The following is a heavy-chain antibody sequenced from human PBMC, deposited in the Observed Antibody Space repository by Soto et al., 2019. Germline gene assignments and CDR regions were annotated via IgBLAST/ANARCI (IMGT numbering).Heavy chain of an antibody. Sequence: EVQLVESGGGLGKPGGSLRLSCAASGFTFSSYSMNWVRQAPGKGLEWVSSISSSSSYIYYADSVKGRFTISRDNAKNSLYLQMNSLRAEDTAVYYCARGTQPHQYYFDYWGQGTLVTVSS. CDR2: ISSSSSYI. D-gene: IGHD2-2*01. CDR3: ARGTQPHQYYFDY. V-gene: IGHV3-21*01. CDR1: GFTFSSYS. J-gene: IGHJ4*02.